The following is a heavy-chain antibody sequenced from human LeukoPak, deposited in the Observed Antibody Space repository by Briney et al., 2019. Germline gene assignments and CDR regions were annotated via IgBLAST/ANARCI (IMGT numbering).Heavy chain of an antibody. CDR2: ISSSSSYI. Sequence: GGSLRLSCAASGFTFSSYSMNWVRQAPGKGLEWVSSISSSSSYIYYADSVKGRFTISRDNAKNSLYLQMNSLRAEDTAAYYYAEVPYYESPFNYWGQGTLVSVSS. CDR3: AEVPYYESPFNY. D-gene: IGHD3-22*01. CDR1: GFTFSSYS. J-gene: IGHJ4*02. V-gene: IGHV3-21*01.